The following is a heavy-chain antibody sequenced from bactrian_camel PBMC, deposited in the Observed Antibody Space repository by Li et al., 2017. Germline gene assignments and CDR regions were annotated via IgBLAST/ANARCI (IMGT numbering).Heavy chain of an antibody. CDR3: AAADPRGYCLNFLY. V-gene: IGHV3S25*01. Sequence: QLVESGGGSVQPGGSLRLSCVVSGFTYSSNCMGWFRQAPGKEREGVATIYRGYTSGASTDYADSVKGRFTVSQDSAKRTVYLQMNSLKPEDTARYYCAAADPRGYCLNFLYWGQGTQVTVS. D-gene: IGHD2*01. CDR2: IYRGYTSGAST. CDR1: GFTYSSNC. J-gene: IGHJ4*01.